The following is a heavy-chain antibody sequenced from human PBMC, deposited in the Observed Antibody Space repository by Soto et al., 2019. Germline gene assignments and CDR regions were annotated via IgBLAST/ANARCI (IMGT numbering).Heavy chain of an antibody. D-gene: IGHD3-3*01. CDR2: IQNSGST. CDR3: ARQYFDFWSGYNL. J-gene: IGHJ5*02. Sequence: SETLSLTCTVSGDSISNGDFYWSWIRQPPGRGLEWIGYIQNSGSTSYNPSLESRVTISLDTSKNLFSLKMNSVTAADTAVYFCARQYFDFWSGYNLWGQGTLATVSS. V-gene: IGHV4-30-4*01. CDR1: GDSISNGDFY.